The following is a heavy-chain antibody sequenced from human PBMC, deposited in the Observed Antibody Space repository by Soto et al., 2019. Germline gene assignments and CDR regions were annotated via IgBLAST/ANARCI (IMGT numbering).Heavy chain of an antibody. Sequence: HPGGSLRLSCAASGFTFSGSAMHWVRQASGKGLEWVGRIRSKANSYATAYAASVKGRFTISRDDSKNTAYLQMNSLKTEDTAVYYCTRVLVGAMAHYFDYWGQGTLVTVSS. V-gene: IGHV3-73*01. CDR1: GFTFSGSA. J-gene: IGHJ4*02. D-gene: IGHD1-26*01. CDR2: IRSKANSYAT. CDR3: TRVLVGAMAHYFDY.